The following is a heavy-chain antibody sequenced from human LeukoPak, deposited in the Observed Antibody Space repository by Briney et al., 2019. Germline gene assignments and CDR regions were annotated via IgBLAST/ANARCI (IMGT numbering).Heavy chain of an antibody. J-gene: IGHJ4*02. CDR2: IYYSGST. CDR1: GGSISSYY. CDR3: ARERLIAGSTVFDY. V-gene: IGHV4-59*01. D-gene: IGHD2/OR15-2a*01. Sequence: SETLSLTCTVSGGSISSYYWSWIRQPPGKGLEWIGYIYYSGSTNYNPSLKSRVTISVDTSNNQFSLRLTSVTAADTAVYYCARERLIAGSTVFDYWGQGTLVTVSS.